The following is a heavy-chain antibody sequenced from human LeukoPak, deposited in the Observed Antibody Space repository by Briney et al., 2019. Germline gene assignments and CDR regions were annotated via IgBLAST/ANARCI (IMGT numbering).Heavy chain of an antibody. CDR3: AKAVLSGYGFDY. V-gene: IGHV3-30*02. J-gene: IGHJ4*02. CDR2: IRYDGSNK. CDR1: GFTFNNYG. Sequence: GGSLRLSCAPSGFTFNNYGMHWVRQAPGKGLEWVAFIRYDGSNKYYADSVKGRFTISRDNSKNTLYLRMNSLRAEDTAVYYCAKAVLSGYGFDYWGQGTLVTVSS. D-gene: IGHD3-3*01.